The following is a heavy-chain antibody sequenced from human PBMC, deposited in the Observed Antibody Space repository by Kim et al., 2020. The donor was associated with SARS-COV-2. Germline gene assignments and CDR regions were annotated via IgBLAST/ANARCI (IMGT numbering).Heavy chain of an antibody. CDR3: ARPGILGPTYWFDP. J-gene: IGHJ5*02. Sequence: GGSLRLSCAASGFTFSSYALLWARQAPGKGLEWVAVISSDGNNGYFADSVKGRFTISRYDSKSTLYLQMNSLRAEDTAVYYCARPGILGPTYWFDPWGQGALVTVSS. CDR1: GFTFSSYA. CDR2: ISSDGNNG. V-gene: IGHV3-30*04. D-gene: IGHD1-26*01.